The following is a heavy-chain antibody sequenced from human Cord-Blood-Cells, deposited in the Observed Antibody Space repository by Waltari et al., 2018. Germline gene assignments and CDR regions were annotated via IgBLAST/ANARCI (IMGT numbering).Heavy chain of an antibody. CDR3: ARLKRIMESGGYYYYYMDV. CDR2: ITHSGSN. J-gene: IGHJ6*03. D-gene: IGHD3-3*01. Sequence: QVPLQQWGAGLSEPSETLSLTCAVYGGSFSGYYWSCLRQLPWKGLEWIGAITHSGSNNYNPSLKSRVTISGDTSKNQFSLKLSSVPTGDTAVYYCARLKRIMESGGYYYYYMDVWGKGTTVTVSS. CDR1: GGSFSGYY. V-gene: IGHV4-34*01.